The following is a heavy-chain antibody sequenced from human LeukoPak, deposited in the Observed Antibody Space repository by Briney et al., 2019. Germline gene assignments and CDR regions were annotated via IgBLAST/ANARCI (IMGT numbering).Heavy chain of an antibody. CDR3: ARDLNSGSYFWRGGFDY. Sequence: GGSLRLSCAASGFTFSSYWMSWVRQAPGRGLEWVANIKQDGSEKYYVDSVKGRFTISRDNAKNSLYLQMNSLRAEDTAVYYCARDLNSGSYFWRGGFDYWGQGTLVTVSS. J-gene: IGHJ4*02. CDR2: IKQDGSEK. V-gene: IGHV3-7*01. CDR1: GFTFSSYW. D-gene: IGHD1-26*01.